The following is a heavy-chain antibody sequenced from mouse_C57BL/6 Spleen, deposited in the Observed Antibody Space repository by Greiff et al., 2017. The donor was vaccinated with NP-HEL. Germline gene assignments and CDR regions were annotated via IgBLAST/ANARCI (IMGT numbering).Heavy chain of an antibody. D-gene: IGHD1-1*01. CDR1: GYSITSGYY. J-gene: IGHJ2*01. Sequence: DVKLQESGPGLVKPSQSLSLTCSVTGYSITSGYYWNWIRQFPGNKLEWMGYISYDGSNNYNPSLKNRISITRDTSKNQFFLKLNSVTTEDTATYYCARDPYYGSSFFDYWGQGTTLTVSS. V-gene: IGHV3-6*01. CDR3: ARDPYYGSSFFDY. CDR2: ISYDGSN.